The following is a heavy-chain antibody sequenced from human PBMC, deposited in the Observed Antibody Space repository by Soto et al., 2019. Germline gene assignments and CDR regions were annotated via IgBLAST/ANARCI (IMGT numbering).Heavy chain of an antibody. Sequence: QVQLVQSGAEVKKPGASVKVSCKASGYTFTTYYIHWVRQAPGQGLEWVGIINPSGGSTSFAQKFQDRVSMTRDTSTSTVNMELSSLRSEDTAVYYCARGDALRFSESLQILYYFDYWGQGTLVTVSS. J-gene: IGHJ4*02. CDR1: GYTFTTYY. V-gene: IGHV1-46*01. CDR3: ARGDALRFSESLQILYYFDY. D-gene: IGHD3-3*01. CDR2: INPSGGST.